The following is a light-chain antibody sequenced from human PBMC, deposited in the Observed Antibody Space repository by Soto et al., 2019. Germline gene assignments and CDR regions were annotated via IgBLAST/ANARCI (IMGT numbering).Light chain of an antibody. CDR1: SSNIGAGYD. Sequence: QSVLTQPTSVSGAPGQRVTISCTGSSSNIGAGYDVHWYQQLPGTAPKLLIYGNSNRPSGGPDRFSGSKSGTSASLAITGLQAEDEADYYCQSCDSSLPWAFGGGTKLTVL. CDR2: GNS. J-gene: IGLJ3*02. V-gene: IGLV1-40*01. CDR3: QSCDSSLPWA.